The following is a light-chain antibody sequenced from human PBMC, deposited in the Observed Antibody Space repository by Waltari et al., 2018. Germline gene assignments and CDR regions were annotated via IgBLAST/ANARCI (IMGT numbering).Light chain of an antibody. CDR1: QSVSSN. J-gene: IGKJ1*01. CDR2: GAS. Sequence: EIVMTQSQATLSVSPGERSTLSCRASQSVSSNLAWSQQKPGQAPRILIYGASTRATGIPARFSGSGSGTEFTLTISSLQSEDFAVYYCQQYNNWPWTFGQGTKVEIK. V-gene: IGKV3-15*01. CDR3: QQYNNWPWT.